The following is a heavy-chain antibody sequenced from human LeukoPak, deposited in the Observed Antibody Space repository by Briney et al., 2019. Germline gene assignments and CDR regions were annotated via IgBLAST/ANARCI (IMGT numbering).Heavy chain of an antibody. Sequence: SETLFLTCTVSSESIYSGIYYWSWIRQPAGKRLEWIGRIYTSGSTYYNPSLKSRVTISLDTSKNQFSLTLTSVTAADTAVYYCARDVDTFFDYWGRGTLVTVSS. CDR2: IYTSGST. J-gene: IGHJ4*02. CDR1: SESIYSGIYY. V-gene: IGHV4-61*02. D-gene: IGHD5-18*01. CDR3: ARDVDTFFDY.